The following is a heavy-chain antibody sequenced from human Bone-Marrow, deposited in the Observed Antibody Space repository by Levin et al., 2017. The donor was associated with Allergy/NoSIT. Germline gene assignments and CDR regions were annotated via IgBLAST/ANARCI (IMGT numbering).Heavy chain of an antibody. CDR3: ARGLPYHYGSGSFFLDV. CDR2: ISYSGNI. CDR1: DDSVSSETYF. V-gene: IGHV4-31*03. D-gene: IGHD3-10*01. J-gene: IGHJ6*04. Sequence: TSETLSLTCIVSDDSVSSETYFWSWVRQRPGQGLESVGYISYSGNIYHNPSLRGRLSISLDKSENHFSLRLRSVTATDTAVYFCARGLPYHYGSGSFFLDVWGKGTTVTVSS.